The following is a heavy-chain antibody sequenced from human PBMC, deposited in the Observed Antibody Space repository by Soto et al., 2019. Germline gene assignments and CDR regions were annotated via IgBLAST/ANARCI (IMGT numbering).Heavy chain of an antibody. V-gene: IGHV1-8*01. CDR3: ARGGSLSYYYYYYGMDV. D-gene: IGHD3-10*01. Sequence: GASVKVSCKASGYTFTSYDINWVRQATGQGLEWMGWMNPNSSNTGYAQKFQGRVTMTRNTSIGTAYMELSSLRSEDMAVYYCARGGSLSYYYYYYGMDVWGQGTTVTVSS. CDR2: MNPNSSNT. J-gene: IGHJ6*02. CDR1: GYTFTSYD.